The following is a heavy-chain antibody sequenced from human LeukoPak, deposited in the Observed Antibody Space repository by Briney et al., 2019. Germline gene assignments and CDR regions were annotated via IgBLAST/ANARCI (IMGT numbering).Heavy chain of an antibody. Sequence: PGGSLRLSCEASGFTFSYYSMNWVRQAPGKGLEWVSSISSSGGFIYYADSVKGRFTISRDNSKNTLYLQMNSLRAEDTAVYYCAKGEGLLWFGESQTDYFDYWGQGTLVTVSS. D-gene: IGHD3-10*01. CDR2: ISSSGGFI. J-gene: IGHJ4*02. V-gene: IGHV3-21*01. CDR1: GFTFSYYS. CDR3: AKGEGLLWFGESQTDYFDY.